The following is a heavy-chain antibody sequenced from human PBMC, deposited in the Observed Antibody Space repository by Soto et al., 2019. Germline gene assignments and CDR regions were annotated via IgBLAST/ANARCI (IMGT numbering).Heavy chain of an antibody. J-gene: IGHJ4*02. Sequence: SETLSLTCTVSGGSISSYYWSWIWQPPGKGLEWIGYIYYSGSTNYNPSLKSRVTISVDTSKNQFSLKLSSVTAADTAVYYCARLRGPYYYDSSGYWTDYWGQGTLVTVSS. CDR3: ARLRGPYYYDSSGYWTDY. CDR1: GGSISSYY. D-gene: IGHD3-22*01. CDR2: IYYSGST. V-gene: IGHV4-59*01.